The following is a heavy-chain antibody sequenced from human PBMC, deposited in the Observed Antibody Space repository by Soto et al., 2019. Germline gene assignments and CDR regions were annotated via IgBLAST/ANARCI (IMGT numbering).Heavy chain of an antibody. CDR3: TKEKSVINSGYDAFDI. Sequence: CAASGFTVSSHEMDWVRQAPGKGLEWVAYISISGGTIYYGDSVEGRFTISRDNADNSLYLQMNSLRAEDTAVYYCTKEKSVINSGYDAFDIWGRGTVVTVSS. CDR1: GFTVSSHE. V-gene: IGHV3-48*03. D-gene: IGHD5-12*01. J-gene: IGHJ3*02. CDR2: ISISGGTI.